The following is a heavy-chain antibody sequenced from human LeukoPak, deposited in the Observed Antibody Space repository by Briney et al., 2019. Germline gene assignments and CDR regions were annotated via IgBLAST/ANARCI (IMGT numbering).Heavy chain of an antibody. CDR3: ASYCSSTSCSLGALDI. Sequence: SETLSLTCTVSGGSISSSSYYWGWIRQPPGKGLEWIGRIYTSGSTNYNPSLKSRVTISVDTSKNQFSLKLSSVTAADTAVYYCASYCSSTSCSLGALDIWGQGTMVTVSS. CDR2: IYTSGST. CDR1: GGSISSSSYY. J-gene: IGHJ3*02. D-gene: IGHD2-2*01. V-gene: IGHV4-39*07.